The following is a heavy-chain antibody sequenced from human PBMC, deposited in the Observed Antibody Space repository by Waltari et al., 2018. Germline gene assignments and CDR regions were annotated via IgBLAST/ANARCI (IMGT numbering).Heavy chain of an antibody. D-gene: IGHD2-2*01. Sequence: EVLLLESGGGLVQPGGSLRLSCAASGFTFRSYALVWVRQAPGKGPEWVSAISGTGGSAYSADSVKGRFTISRDNSENTLYLQMNSLRVEDTAMYYCAKGRVPAAAIYYFDTWGQGTLVTVSS. CDR2: ISGTGGSA. CDR3: AKGRVPAAAIYYFDT. V-gene: IGHV3-23*01. J-gene: IGHJ4*02. CDR1: GFTFRSYA.